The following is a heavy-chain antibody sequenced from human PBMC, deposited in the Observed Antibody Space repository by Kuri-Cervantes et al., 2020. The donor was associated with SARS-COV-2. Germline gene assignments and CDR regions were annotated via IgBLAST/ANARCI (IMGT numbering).Heavy chain of an antibody. Sequence: GESLKISCAASGFTFSSYWMSWVRQAPGKGLEWVANIKQDGSEKYYVDSVKGRFTISRDNAKNSLYLQMNSLRAEDTAVYYCARVLYYYMDVWGKGTTVTVSS. J-gene: IGHJ6*03. V-gene: IGHV3-7*03. CDR3: ARVLYYYMDV. CDR1: GFTFSSYW. CDR2: IKQDGSEK.